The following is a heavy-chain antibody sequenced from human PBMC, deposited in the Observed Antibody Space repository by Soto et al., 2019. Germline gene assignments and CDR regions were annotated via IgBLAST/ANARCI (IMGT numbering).Heavy chain of an antibody. CDR1: GFTFSRYA. Sequence: LRLSCAASGFTFSRYAMSWVRQAPGKGLEGISGIRGSGGTTYYADSVKGRFTISRDNSKNTVYLQMNSLRAEDTAVYYCAKVVVGWELLNGFDSWGQGTLVTVSS. V-gene: IGHV3-23*01. CDR2: IRGSGGTT. J-gene: IGHJ5*01. CDR3: AKVVVGWELLNGFDS. D-gene: IGHD1-26*01.